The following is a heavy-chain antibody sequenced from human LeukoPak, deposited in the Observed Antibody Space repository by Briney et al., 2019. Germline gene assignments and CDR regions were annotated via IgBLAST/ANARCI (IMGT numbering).Heavy chain of an antibody. CDR1: GFTFSSYA. J-gene: IGHJ4*02. V-gene: IGHV3-23*01. CDR3: ASHTMVRGVIQGDAFDY. Sequence: PGGSLRLSCAASGFTFSSYAMSWVRQAPGKGLEWVSAISGSGGSTYYADSVKGRFTISRDNSKNTLYLQMNSLGAEDTAVYYCASHTMVRGVIQGDAFDYWGQGTLVTVSS. D-gene: IGHD3-10*01. CDR2: ISGSGGST.